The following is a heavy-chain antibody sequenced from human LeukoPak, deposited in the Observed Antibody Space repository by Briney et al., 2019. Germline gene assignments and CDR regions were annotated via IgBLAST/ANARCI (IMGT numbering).Heavy chain of an antibody. CDR1: GYTFTKSY. J-gene: IGHJ3*02. D-gene: IGHD5-24*01. V-gene: IGHV1-46*01. CDR2: INPGGDNT. CDR3: ARIRDGYNDAYDI. Sequence: GASVKVSCKASGYTFTKSYIHWVRQAPGQRLEWMGLINPGGDNTDYAQNFQGRLTMTSDTSARTVYMELSSLRSEDTAVHYCARIRDGYNDAYDIWGQGTVVTVPS.